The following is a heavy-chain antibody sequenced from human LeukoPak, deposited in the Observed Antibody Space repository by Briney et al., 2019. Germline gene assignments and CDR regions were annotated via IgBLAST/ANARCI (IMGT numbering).Heavy chain of an antibody. Sequence: GESLKTSCKGSGYRFTSYWIGWVRQIPGKGLEWMGIINPGDSDTRYSLSFQGQVTIPADKSISTAYLQWSSMKASDTAMYYCARHPDCTRTSCYVDYYGMDVWGQGTTVTVSS. CDR2: INPGDSDT. CDR1: GYRFTSYW. D-gene: IGHD2-2*01. V-gene: IGHV5-51*01. CDR3: ARHPDCTRTSCYVDYYGMDV. J-gene: IGHJ6*02.